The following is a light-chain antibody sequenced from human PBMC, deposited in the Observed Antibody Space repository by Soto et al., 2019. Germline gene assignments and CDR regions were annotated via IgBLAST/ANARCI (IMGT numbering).Light chain of an antibody. J-gene: IGKJ1*01. V-gene: IGKV3-20*01. Sequence: EIVLTQSPGTLSLSPGERATLSCRASQSVSSSYLAWYQQRPGQGPRLLIYGASIRATGIPDRFSGSGSGTDFPLTISSLEPEDFAVYYCQQYGSSPRTFGQGTKVEIK. CDR3: QQYGSSPRT. CDR2: GAS. CDR1: QSVSSSY.